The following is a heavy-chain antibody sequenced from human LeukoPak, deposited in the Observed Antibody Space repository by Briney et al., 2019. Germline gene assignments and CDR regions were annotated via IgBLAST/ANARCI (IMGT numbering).Heavy chain of an antibody. D-gene: IGHD6-19*01. CDR1: GGSVTSTNW. Sequence: SETLSLTCDVSGGSVTSTNWWTWVRQPPGKGLEWIGRIYYSGSTYYNPSLKSRVTISVDTSKNQFSLKLSSVTAADTAVYYCARLTYSSGLYNWFDPWGQGTLVTVSS. J-gene: IGHJ5*02. CDR2: IYYSGST. CDR3: ARLTYSSGLYNWFDP. V-gene: IGHV4-39*01.